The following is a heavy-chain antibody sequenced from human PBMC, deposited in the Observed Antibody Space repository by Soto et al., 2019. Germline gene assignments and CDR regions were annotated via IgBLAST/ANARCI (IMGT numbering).Heavy chain of an antibody. CDR3: ARESNDFWSGYYTSTYYYYGMDV. J-gene: IGHJ6*02. V-gene: IGHV1-69*13. D-gene: IGHD3-3*01. CDR1: GGTFSSYA. CDR2: IIPIFGTA. Sequence: SVKVSCKASGGTFSSYAISWVRQAPGQGLEWMGGIIPIFGTANYAQKFQGRVTITADESTSTAYMELSSLRSEDTAVYYCARESNDFWSGYYTSTYYYYGMDVWGQGTTVTVSS.